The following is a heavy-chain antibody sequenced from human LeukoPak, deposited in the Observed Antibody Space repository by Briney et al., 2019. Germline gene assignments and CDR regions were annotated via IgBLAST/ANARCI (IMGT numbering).Heavy chain of an antibody. CDR2: MNPNSGNT. CDR3: ARGSYSSGWYYSDY. V-gene: IGHV1-8*03. Sequence: EASVKVSCKASGYTFTSYDINWVRQATGQGLEWMGWMNPNSGNTGYAQKFQGRVTITRNTSISTAYMELSSLRSEDTAVYYCARGSYSSGWYYSDYWGQGTLVTVSS. J-gene: IGHJ4*02. D-gene: IGHD6-19*01. CDR1: GYTFTSYD.